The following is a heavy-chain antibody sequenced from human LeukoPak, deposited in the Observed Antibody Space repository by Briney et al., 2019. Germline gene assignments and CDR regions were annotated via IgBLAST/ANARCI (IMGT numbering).Heavy chain of an antibody. J-gene: IGHJ3*02. D-gene: IGHD3-22*01. CDR1: AYTFTNYY. V-gene: IGHV1-2*06. CDR2: INTNIGGT. CDR3: ARDSQSWFYYDSSCFDALDI. Sequence: ASVKISCKASAYTFTNYYIHWVRRAPGQGLEWMGRINTNIGGTDYAQEFQGRVTMTRDSSISTAYMDLSRLTSDDTAVYYCARDSQSWFYYDSSCFDALDIWGQGTMVTVSS.